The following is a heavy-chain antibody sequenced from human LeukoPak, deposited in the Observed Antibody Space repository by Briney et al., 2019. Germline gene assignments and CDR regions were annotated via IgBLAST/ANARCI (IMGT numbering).Heavy chain of an antibody. Sequence: GGSLTLSCAASGFTFSSYAMSWVRQAPGKGLEWVSAISGSGENTNYADSVKGRFTMSRDNSRNMLYLQMNSLRDEDTAKYYCAKTVSGSYSYQGGDYWGQGTLVTVSS. CDR1: GFTFSSYA. J-gene: IGHJ4*02. D-gene: IGHD3-16*02. CDR2: ISGSGENT. CDR3: AKTVSGSYSYQGGDY. V-gene: IGHV3-23*01.